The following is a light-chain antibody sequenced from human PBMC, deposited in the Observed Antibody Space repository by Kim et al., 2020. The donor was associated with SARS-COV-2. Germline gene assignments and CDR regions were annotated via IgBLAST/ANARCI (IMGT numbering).Light chain of an antibody. CDR2: KAS. V-gene: IGKV1-5*03. CDR1: ESINRW. J-gene: IGKJ1*01. CDR3: QQYDVYPRT. Sequence: AYIGDRVNITCRASESINRWLAWYQQKPGKAPKILIYKASSLESGVPSRFSGSGFGTEFTLAISSLQPDDLATYYCQQYDVYPRTFGQGTKVDIK.